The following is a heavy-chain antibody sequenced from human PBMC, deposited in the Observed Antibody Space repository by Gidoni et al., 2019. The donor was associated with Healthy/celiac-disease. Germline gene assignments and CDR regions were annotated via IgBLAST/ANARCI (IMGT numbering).Heavy chain of an antibody. CDR3: ARGDCSSTSCYWGYYYGMDV. CDR2: INHSGST. Sequence: QVQLQQWGAGLLKPSETLSLTCAVYGGSFSGYYWSWIRQPPGKGLEWIGEINHSGSTNYNPSLKSRVTISVDTSKNQFSLKLSSVTAADTAVYYCARGDCSSTSCYWGYYYGMDVWGQGTTVTVSS. J-gene: IGHJ6*02. CDR1: GGSFSGYY. D-gene: IGHD2-2*01. V-gene: IGHV4-34*01.